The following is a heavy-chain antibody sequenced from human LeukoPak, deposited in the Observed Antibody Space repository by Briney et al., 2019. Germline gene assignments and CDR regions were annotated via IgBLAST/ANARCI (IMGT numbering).Heavy chain of an antibody. CDR1: GFTFSSYG. CDR2: ISYDGSNK. CDR3: ARVASGSYYNGLLDY. Sequence: GGSLRLSCAASGFTFSSYGMHWVRQAPGKGLEWVAVISYDGSNKYYADSVKGRFTISRDNSKNTLYLQMNSLRAEDTAVYYCARVASGSYYNGLLDYWGQGTLVTVSS. D-gene: IGHD3-10*01. V-gene: IGHV3-30*03. J-gene: IGHJ4*02.